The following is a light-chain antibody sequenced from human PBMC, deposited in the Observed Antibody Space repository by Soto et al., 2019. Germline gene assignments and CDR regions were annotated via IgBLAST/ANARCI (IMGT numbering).Light chain of an antibody. V-gene: IGKV1-39*01. J-gene: IGKJ4*01. CDR1: QSITTY. CDR3: QQTYSTPRT. CDR2: GTS. Sequence: DIQMTQSPSSLSASVGDRVTITCLASQSITTYLNWYQQKPGKAPKLLIYGTSSLQTGVPSRFSGSGSGTDFTLTISSLQPEDFATYYCQQTYSTPRTFSGGTKVDIK.